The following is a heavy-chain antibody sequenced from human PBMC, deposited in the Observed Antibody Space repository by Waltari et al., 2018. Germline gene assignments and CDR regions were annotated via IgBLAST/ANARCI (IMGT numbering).Heavy chain of an antibody. D-gene: IGHD6-13*01. V-gene: IGHV4-34*01. Sequence: QVQLQQWGAGLLKPSETLSLTCAVYGGSFSGYYWSWIRQPPGKGLEWIGEIKHSGRTNCNPSLKSRVTIAVDTAKNQFSLKRSSVTAADTAVYYCARIKIDSSSWYTDPFDYWGQGTLVTVSS. J-gene: IGHJ4*02. CDR3: ARIKIDSSSWYTDPFDY. CDR2: IKHSGRT. CDR1: GGSFSGYY.